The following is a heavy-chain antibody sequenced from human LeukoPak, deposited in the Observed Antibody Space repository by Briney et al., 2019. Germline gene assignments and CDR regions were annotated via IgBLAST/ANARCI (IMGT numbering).Heavy chain of an antibody. Sequence: GGSLRLSCTVSGFPFDVAATTWVRQRPGAGLEWVAAIGGDGIARYTDSVAGRFTISKDIARHILYLQMNSLRIDDTAIYYCAKDLFRWTFDHWGPGTLVTVSS. D-gene: IGHD3-3*01. CDR1: GFPFDVAA. J-gene: IGHJ4*02. CDR2: IGGDGIA. CDR3: AKDLFRWTFDH. V-gene: IGHV3-23*01.